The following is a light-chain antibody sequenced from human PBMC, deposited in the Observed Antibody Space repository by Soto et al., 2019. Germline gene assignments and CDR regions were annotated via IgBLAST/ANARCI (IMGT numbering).Light chain of an antibody. CDR3: QQRSNWPPT. Sequence: ENVLTQSPGTLSLSPGESATLYCRASRSVSNYLAWYQQKPGQAPRLLIYDASTRATGIPARFSGSGSGTDFTLTITSLEPEDFAVYYCQQRSNWPPTFGQGTKVDIK. V-gene: IGKV3-11*01. CDR1: RSVSNY. J-gene: IGKJ1*01. CDR2: DAS.